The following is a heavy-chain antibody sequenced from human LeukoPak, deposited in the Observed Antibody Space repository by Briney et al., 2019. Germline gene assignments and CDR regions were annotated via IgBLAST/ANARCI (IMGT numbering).Heavy chain of an antibody. D-gene: IGHD7-27*01. Sequence: GGSLRLSCAASGFTFSTYTMYWVRHPPGKRLEWVSIIGSSGGGIHYADSVKGRFTISRDNSKNALYLQMNSLRVEDAAVYYCAIDPNWGTHSWGQGVLVTVSS. V-gene: IGHV3-23*01. J-gene: IGHJ4*02. CDR2: IGSSGGGI. CDR1: GFTFSTYT. CDR3: AIDPNWGTHS.